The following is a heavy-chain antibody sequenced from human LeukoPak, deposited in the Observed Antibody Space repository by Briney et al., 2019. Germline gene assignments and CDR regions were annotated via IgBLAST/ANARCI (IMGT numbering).Heavy chain of an antibody. CDR3: AKDWIQFNRVFDCFDS. Sequence: GGSLRLSCATSGFPFETNAMSWVRQAPGRGRKGFPPFGNTETFYADSVTGRFTISRDNSKNTVNLQMNRLRVEDTAIYYCAKDWIQFNRVFDCFDSWGQGTLVTVSS. V-gene: IGHV3-23*01. CDR1: GFPFETNA. D-gene: IGHD5-18*01. CDR2: FGNTET. J-gene: IGHJ4*02.